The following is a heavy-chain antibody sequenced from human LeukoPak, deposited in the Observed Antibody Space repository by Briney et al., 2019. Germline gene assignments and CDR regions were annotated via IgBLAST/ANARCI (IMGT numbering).Heavy chain of an antibody. CDR2: ISYDGSNK. CDR3: AKEVVATIDYVWGSYRYTGFDY. Sequence: PGGSLRLSCAASGFTFSSYGMHWVRQAPGKGLEWVAVISYDGSNKYYADSVKGRFTISRDNSKNTLYLQMNSLRAEDTAVYYCAKEVVATIDYVWGSYRYTGFDYWGQGTLATVSS. J-gene: IGHJ4*02. V-gene: IGHV3-30*18. D-gene: IGHD3-16*02. CDR1: GFTFSSYG.